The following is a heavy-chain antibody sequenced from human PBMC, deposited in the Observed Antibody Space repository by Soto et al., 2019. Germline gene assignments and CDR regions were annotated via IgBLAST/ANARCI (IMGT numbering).Heavy chain of an antibody. CDR3: AIPEGDPRHFGDYGRSGWGAFDI. J-gene: IGHJ3*02. V-gene: IGHV4-31*03. CDR2: MRYCGSS. D-gene: IGHD4-17*01. CDR1: GGFVDSGGYY. Sequence: QVQLQESGPGLVKPSRTLTLTCTVSGGFVDSGGYYWTWIRHLPGKGLEWIGYMRYCGSSYYNPSLESRVTMSFDTSKNHFSLKLSSVTAADTAVYYCAIPEGDPRHFGDYGRSGWGAFDIWGQGTMVTVSS.